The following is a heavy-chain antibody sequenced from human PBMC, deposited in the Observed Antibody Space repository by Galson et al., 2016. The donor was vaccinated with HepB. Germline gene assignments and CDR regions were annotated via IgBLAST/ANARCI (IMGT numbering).Heavy chain of an antibody. CDR2: VYSSGTT. CDR1: GGSVTSGEHY. Sequence: ETLSLTCSVSGGSVTSGEHYWDWIRQSPGEGLECIASVYSSGTTYYNPSFRNRVTISLDTSKNQFSLAVTSVPATDTAVYFCARHDMSSRAFDIWGQGTMVTVSP. V-gene: IGHV4-39*01. CDR3: ARHDMSSRAFDI. D-gene: IGHD2-15*01. J-gene: IGHJ3*02.